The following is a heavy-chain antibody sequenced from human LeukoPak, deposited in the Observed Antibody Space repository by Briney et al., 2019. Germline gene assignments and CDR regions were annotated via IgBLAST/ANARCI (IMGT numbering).Heavy chain of an antibody. CDR2: IYTTGST. V-gene: IGHV4-4*07. D-gene: IGHD5-12*01. CDR3: ARHLTPRGFSRGFGY. J-gene: IGHJ4*02. CDR1: GGSISSYY. Sequence: SETLSLTCTVSGGSISSYYWSWIRQPAGKGLEWIGRIYTTGSTNYNPSLKSRVAMSIDTSKNQFSLKLSSVTAADTAVYYCARHLTPRGFSRGFGYWGQGTLVTVSS.